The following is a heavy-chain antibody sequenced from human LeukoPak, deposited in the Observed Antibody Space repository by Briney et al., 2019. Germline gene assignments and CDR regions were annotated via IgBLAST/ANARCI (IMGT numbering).Heavy chain of an antibody. V-gene: IGHV4-39*01. D-gene: IGHD3-22*01. CDR1: GGFISSSSFY. J-gene: IGHJ4*02. Sequence: PSETLSLTGTVSGGFISSSSFYWGWIRQTPGKGLEWIGSIYYDGTTYYNPSLKSRVTISADTSKNQFTLKLSPVTAADTAVYYCARLIPYYYDSSGYRYYFDFWGQGTLVTVSS. CDR2: IYYDGTT. CDR3: ARLIPYYYDSSGYRYYFDF.